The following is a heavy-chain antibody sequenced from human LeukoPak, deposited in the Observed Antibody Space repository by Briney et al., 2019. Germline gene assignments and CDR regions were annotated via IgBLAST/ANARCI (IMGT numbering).Heavy chain of an antibody. CDR2: SIPLFGTA. Sequence: SAKVSCKASGATFSSYSVNWVRQTPGQGLEWMGGSIPLFGTANYAQKFQGRVTMTTDESTRTAYMELSSLTSQDTAVYYCARGVADDRSGYFSSWGQGTLVTVSS. D-gene: IGHD3-22*01. CDR1: GATFSSYS. CDR3: ARGVADDRSGYFSS. V-gene: IGHV1-69*05. J-gene: IGHJ4*02.